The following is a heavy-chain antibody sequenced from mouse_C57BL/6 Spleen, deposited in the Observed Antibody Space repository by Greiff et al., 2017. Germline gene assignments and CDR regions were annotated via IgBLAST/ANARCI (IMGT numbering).Heavy chain of an antibody. J-gene: IGHJ2*01. CDR3: ARVATDYFDY. CDR1: GYTFTSYW. Sequence: QVQLQQPGAELVMPGASVKLSCKASGYTFTSYWMHWVKQRPGQGLEWIGEIDPSDSYTNYNQKFKGKSTLTVDKSSSTAYLQLSSLTSEDSAVXYCARVATDYFDYWGQGTTLTVSS. CDR2: IDPSDSYT. V-gene: IGHV1-69*01. D-gene: IGHD1-1*02.